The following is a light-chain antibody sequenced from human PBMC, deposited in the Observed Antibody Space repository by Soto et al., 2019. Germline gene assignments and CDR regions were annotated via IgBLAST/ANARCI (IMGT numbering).Light chain of an antibody. J-gene: IGKJ1*01. Sequence: EIVMTQSPVTLSVSPGERATLSCRASQSIRSDLVWYRQTPGQAPRLLIYRASTRETGIPARVSGSGSGTEFTLTISSLQSADFAVYYCQQYNNWPRTFGLGTKVDIK. CDR3: QQYNNWPRT. V-gene: IGKV3-15*01. CDR2: RAS. CDR1: QSIRSD.